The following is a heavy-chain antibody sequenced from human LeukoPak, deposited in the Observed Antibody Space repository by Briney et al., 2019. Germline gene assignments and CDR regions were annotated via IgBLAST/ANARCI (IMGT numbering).Heavy chain of an antibody. CDR1: GFTFSSYS. CDR2: ISSSSSYI. V-gene: IGHV3-21*01. J-gene: IGHJ4*02. CDR3: AGGLHTAVIDY. D-gene: IGHD5-24*01. Sequence: GGSLRLSCAASGFTFSSYSMNWVRQAPGKGPEWVSSISSSSSYIYHADSVKGRFTISRDNAKDSLYLQMNSLRAEDTAVYYCAGGLHTAVIDYWGQGTLVTVSS.